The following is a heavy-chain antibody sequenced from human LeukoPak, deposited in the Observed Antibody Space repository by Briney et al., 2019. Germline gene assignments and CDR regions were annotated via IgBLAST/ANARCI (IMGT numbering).Heavy chain of an antibody. CDR3: AREDGDYNLDY. D-gene: IGHD4-17*01. V-gene: IGHV1-18*04. Sequence: ASVKVSCKASGYTFTDYYMHWVRQAPGQGLEWMGWISAYNGNTNYAQKLQGRVTMTTDTSTSTAYMELRSLRSDDTAVYYCAREDGDYNLDYWGQGTLVTVSS. J-gene: IGHJ4*02. CDR2: ISAYNGNT. CDR1: GYTFTDYY.